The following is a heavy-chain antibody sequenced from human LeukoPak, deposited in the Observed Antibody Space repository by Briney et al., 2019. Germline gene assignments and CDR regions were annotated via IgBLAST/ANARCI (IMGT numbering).Heavy chain of an antibody. D-gene: IGHD3-10*01. CDR2: IKSKGDGETT. V-gene: IGHV3-15*01. CDR3: TTDLGITMIRGVIVF. J-gene: IGHJ4*02. Sequence: GGSLRLSCAASGFTFTNAWMSWVRQAPGKGLEWVGRIKSKGDGETTDYAAAVRGRFTMSRDDSTATLYLQMNSLKTEDTAVYFCTTDLGITMIRGVIVFWGQGTLVTVSS. CDR1: GFTFTNAW.